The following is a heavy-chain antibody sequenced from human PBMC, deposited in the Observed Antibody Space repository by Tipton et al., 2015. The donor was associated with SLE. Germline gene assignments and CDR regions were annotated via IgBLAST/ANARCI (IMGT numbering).Heavy chain of an antibody. J-gene: IGHJ6*02. Sequence: QVQLVQSGAEVKKPGESLKISCKGSGYTFTGYYMHWVRQAPGQGLEWMGWINPNSGGTNYAQKFQGRVTMTRDTSISTAYMELSRLRSDDTAVYYCARERATALTYSGMDVWGQGTTVTVSS. CDR2: INPNSGGT. V-gene: IGHV1-2*02. CDR3: ARERATALTYSGMDV. D-gene: IGHD4-23*01. CDR1: GYTFTGYY.